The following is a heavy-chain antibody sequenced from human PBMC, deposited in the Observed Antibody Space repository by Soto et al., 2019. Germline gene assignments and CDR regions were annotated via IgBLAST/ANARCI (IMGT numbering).Heavy chain of an antibody. J-gene: IGHJ5*02. Sequence: QVQLVQSGAEVKKPGASVKVSCKASGYTFTSYGISWVRQAPGQGLEWMGWISTNNGNTNYAQKLQGRVTMTTDTSTSTVYTELRSLRSDDTAVYYCARVSSGWYYWFDPWGQGTLVTVSS. CDR3: ARVSSGWYYWFDP. CDR2: ISTNNGNT. D-gene: IGHD6-19*01. V-gene: IGHV1-18*01. CDR1: GYTFTSYG.